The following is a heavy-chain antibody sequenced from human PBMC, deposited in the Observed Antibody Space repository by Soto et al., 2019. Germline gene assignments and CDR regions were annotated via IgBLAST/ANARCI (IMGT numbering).Heavy chain of an antibody. CDR1: GFTFSSYA. Sequence: PGGSLRLSCAASGFTFSSYAMSWVRQAPGKGLEWVSAISGSGGSTYYADSVKGRFTISRDNSKNTLYLQMNSLRAEDTAVYYCAKDKGRGIAAAGEGFDYWGQGTLVTVSS. CDR3: AKDKGRGIAAAGEGFDY. V-gene: IGHV3-23*01. D-gene: IGHD6-13*01. CDR2: ISGSGGST. J-gene: IGHJ4*02.